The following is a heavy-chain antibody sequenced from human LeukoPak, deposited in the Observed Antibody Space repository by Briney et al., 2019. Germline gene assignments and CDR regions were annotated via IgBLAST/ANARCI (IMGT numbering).Heavy chain of an antibody. Sequence: PGGSLGLSRAASGFTFSSFGMNWVRQGPGKGLEWVSSIDGSGGDTHYADSVKGRFTISRDNSRNTLYLQMNSLRSDDTAVYYCARPWGDVSIATWFNPWGQGTRVTVSS. V-gene: IGHV3-23*01. J-gene: IGHJ5*02. CDR2: IDGSGGDT. CDR3: ARPWGDVSIATWFNP. CDR1: GFTFSSFG. D-gene: IGHD3-16*01.